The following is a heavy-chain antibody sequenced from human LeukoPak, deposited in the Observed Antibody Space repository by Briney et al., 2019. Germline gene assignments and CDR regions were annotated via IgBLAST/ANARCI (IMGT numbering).Heavy chain of an antibody. CDR3: ARDWTSDN. CDR2: ISSNGYST. D-gene: IGHD2-2*01. CDR1: GFTFSNYA. V-gene: IGHV3-64*01. J-gene: IGHJ3*01. Sequence: AGGSLRLSCAASGFTFSNYAMHWVRQAPGQGPEYVAAISSNGYSTYYANSVKGRFSISRDNSRNILYLQMGSLKTEDTALYYCARDWTSDNWGQGTMVTVSS.